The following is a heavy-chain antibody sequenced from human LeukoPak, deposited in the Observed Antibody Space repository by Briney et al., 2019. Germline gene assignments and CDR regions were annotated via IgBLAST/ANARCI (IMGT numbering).Heavy chain of an antibody. CDR1: GFSFSHAY. V-gene: IGHV3-15*01. J-gene: IGHJ4*02. CDR2: IQSKTEGGTT. CDR3: TTGIRVYFDY. Sequence: GGSLRLSCAASGFSFSHAYMNWVRQAPGKGLEWVGRIQSKTEGGTTDYAAPVKGRFTISRDDSKTTLSLEMNSLKTEDTAVYYCTTGIRVYFDYWGQGTLVTVSA.